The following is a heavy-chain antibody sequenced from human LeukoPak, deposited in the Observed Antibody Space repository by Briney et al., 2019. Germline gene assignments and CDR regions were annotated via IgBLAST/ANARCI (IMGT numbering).Heavy chain of an antibody. CDR2: IYGGGAT. CDR3: ARLLPASRHYFDY. CDR1: GLTVSSDY. V-gene: IGHV3-53*01. D-gene: IGHD6-6*01. Sequence: GGSLRLSCAASGLTVSSDYIAWVRQAPGKGLEWISVIYGGGATYYADSVQGRFTTSRDTSNNALYLQMISLRVEDTAVYHCARLLPASRHYFDYWGLGTLVTVSS. J-gene: IGHJ4*02.